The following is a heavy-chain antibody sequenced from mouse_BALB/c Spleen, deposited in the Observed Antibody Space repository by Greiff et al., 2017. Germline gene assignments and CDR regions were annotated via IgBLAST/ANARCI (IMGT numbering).Heavy chain of an antibody. CDR1: GYSITSDYA. V-gene: IGHV3-2*02. Sequence: DVQLVESGPGLVKPSQSLSLTCTVTGYSITSDYAWNWIRQFPGNKLEWMGYISYSGSTSYNPSLKSRISITRDTSKNQFFLQLNSVTTEDTATYYCARGYDYDGDYWGQGTTLTVSS. CDR2: ISYSGST. J-gene: IGHJ2*01. D-gene: IGHD2-4*01. CDR3: ARGYDYDGDY.